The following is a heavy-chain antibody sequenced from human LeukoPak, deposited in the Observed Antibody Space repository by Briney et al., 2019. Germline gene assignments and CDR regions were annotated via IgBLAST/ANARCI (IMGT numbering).Heavy chain of an antibody. D-gene: IGHD5-12*01. V-gene: IGHV1-24*01. J-gene: IGHJ4*02. CDR2: FDPEDGDR. CDR3: ATDPGYSGYDGH. Sequence: ASVTVSCMVFGYILSELSIHWVRQAPGKGLEWMGGFDPEDGDRIYAQKFQGRVTMTEDTSTNTAYMGLSSLRSEDTAVYYCATDPGYSGYDGHWGQGALVAVSS. CDR1: GYILSELS.